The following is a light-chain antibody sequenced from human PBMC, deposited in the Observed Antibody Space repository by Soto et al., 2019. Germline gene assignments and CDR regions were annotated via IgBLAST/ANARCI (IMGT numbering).Light chain of an antibody. Sequence: DVQMTQSPSSLSASVGDRVTITCRASQPISNYLNWYQQKAGEAPKVLIFGASSLQSGVPSTFSGSGYRTDFTLIINNLHPDDFATYYCQQTHAVPLTFGQGTRL. CDR1: QPISNY. CDR3: QQTHAVPLT. V-gene: IGKV1-39*01. CDR2: GAS. J-gene: IGKJ5*01.